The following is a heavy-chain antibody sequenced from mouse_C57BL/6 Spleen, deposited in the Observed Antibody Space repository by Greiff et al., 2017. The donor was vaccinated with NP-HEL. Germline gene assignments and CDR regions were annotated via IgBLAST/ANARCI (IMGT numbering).Heavy chain of an antibody. D-gene: IGHD1-1*01. CDR1: GFTIKDYY. J-gene: IGHJ2*01. CDR3: TTITTVFFDY. Sequence: EVQLQQSGAELVRPGASVKLSCTASGFTIKDYYMHWVKQRPEQGLEWIGRIDPEDGDTDYAPKFQGKATMTADTSSNTAYLQLSSLTSEDTAVYYCTTITTVFFDYGGQGTTLTVSS. CDR2: IDPEDGDT. V-gene: IGHV14-1*01.